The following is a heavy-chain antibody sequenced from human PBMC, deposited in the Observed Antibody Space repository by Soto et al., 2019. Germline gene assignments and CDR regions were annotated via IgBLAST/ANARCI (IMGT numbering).Heavy chain of an antibody. D-gene: IGHD4-4*01. CDR2: INPPGSGT. J-gene: IGHJ6*02. Sequence: GASVKVSCKASGYTFTTNYMHWVRQAPGQGLEWMGVINPPGSGTTYAQRFQGRLTMTRDTSTRTVYMELNSLTSEDTSVFYCARDTVTVSHYYYSGLDVLGQGTTVTVSS. CDR1: GYTFTTNY. CDR3: ARDTVTVSHYYYSGLDV. V-gene: IGHV1-46*01.